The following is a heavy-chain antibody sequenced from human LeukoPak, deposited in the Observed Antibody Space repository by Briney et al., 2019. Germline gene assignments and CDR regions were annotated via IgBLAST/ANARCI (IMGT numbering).Heavy chain of an antibody. V-gene: IGHV4-38-2*02. Sequence: SETLSLTCIVSGYSISSGSCWGWIRQPPGKGLEWIGSVYPPGNTYYNPSLKSRVTISVDTSKSQFSLKLTSVTAADTAVYYCASKVVTTSNYFDHWGQGTLVTVSS. D-gene: IGHD4-23*01. CDR3: ASKVVTTSNYFDH. CDR1: GYSISSGSC. J-gene: IGHJ4*02. CDR2: VYPPGNT.